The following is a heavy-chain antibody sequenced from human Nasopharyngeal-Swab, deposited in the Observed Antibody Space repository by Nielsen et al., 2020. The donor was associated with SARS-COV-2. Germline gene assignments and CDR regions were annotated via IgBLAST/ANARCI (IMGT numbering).Heavy chain of an antibody. D-gene: IGHD3-3*01. CDR1: GFTFSSYG. Sequence: GGSLRLSCAASGFTFSSYGMHWVRQAPGKGLEWVAVISYDGSNKYYADPVKGRFTISRDNSKNTLYLQMNSLIAEDTAVYYCARDSYRYDFWSGYHHYYYYYMDVWGKGTTVTVSS. V-gene: IGHV3-30*03. CDR3: ARDSYRYDFWSGYHHYYYYYMDV. CDR2: ISYDGSNK. J-gene: IGHJ6*03.